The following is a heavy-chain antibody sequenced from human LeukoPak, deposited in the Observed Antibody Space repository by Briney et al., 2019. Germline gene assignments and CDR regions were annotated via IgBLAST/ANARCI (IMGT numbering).Heavy chain of an antibody. CDR3: AKYFRADSGNYYRSFDY. J-gene: IGHJ4*02. D-gene: IGHD1-26*01. V-gene: IGHV3-7*05. CDR1: RFTFSDNW. CDR2: IKEDGSEK. Sequence: GGSLRLSCAVSRFTFSDNWMSWVRQAPGEGLEWVANIKEDGSEKNYVDSVRGRFTISRDNAKNSLYLQMNSLRAEDTAVYYCAKYFRADSGNYYRSFDYWGQGTLVTVSS.